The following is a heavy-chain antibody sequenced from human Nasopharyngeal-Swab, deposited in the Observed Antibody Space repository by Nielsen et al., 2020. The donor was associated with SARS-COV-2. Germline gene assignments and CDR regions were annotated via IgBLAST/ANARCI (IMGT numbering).Heavy chain of an antibody. CDR3: VRVFHGSVNSRWHFDL. CDR2: IRNKANTYIT. CDR1: GFTFSDRY. J-gene: IGHJ2*01. D-gene: IGHD4-17*01. Sequence: GESLKISCAASGFTFSDRYMDWVRQAPGKGPEWVGRIRNKANTYITEYAASVEGRFTVSRDDSRNSLYLQMNSLKIEDTAVYYCVRVFHGSVNSRWHFDLWGRGTLVTVSS. V-gene: IGHV3-72*01.